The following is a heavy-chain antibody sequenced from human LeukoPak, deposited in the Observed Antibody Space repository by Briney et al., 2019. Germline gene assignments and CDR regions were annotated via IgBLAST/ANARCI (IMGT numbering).Heavy chain of an antibody. D-gene: IGHD6-19*01. CDR1: GGTFSSYA. CDR2: IIPILGIA. J-gene: IGHJ4*02. Sequence: SVKVSCKASGGTFSSYAISWVRQAPGQGLEWMGRIIPILGIANYAQKFQGRVTITADKSTSTAYMELSSLRSEDTAVYYCGSLIEAGTGDFDYWGQGTLVTVSS. CDR3: GSLIEAGTGDFDY. V-gene: IGHV1-69*04.